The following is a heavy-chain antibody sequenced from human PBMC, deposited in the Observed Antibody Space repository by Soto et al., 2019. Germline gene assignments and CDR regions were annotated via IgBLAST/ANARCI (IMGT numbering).Heavy chain of an antibody. Sequence: QLQLQESGPGLVKPSETLSLTCAVSGGSITSPSYYWGWIRQPPGKGLDWIGNIYYSGNTYYNPSLKGRVTISVDTSKNDFSLKLTSVTAADTAVYYCARMELGRMVAIDYWGQGTLVTVSS. CDR2: IYYSGNT. V-gene: IGHV4-39*02. D-gene: IGHD5-12*01. CDR1: GGSITSPSYY. J-gene: IGHJ4*02. CDR3: ARMELGRMVAIDY.